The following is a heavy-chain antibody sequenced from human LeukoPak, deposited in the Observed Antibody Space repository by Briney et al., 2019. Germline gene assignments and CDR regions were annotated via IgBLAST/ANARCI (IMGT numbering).Heavy chain of an antibody. CDR2: IYYGGST. V-gene: IGHV4-59*01. D-gene: IGHD1-1*01. Sequence: SETLSLTCTVSGGSISGYYWSWIRQPPGKGLEWIGYIYYGGSTNYNPSLKSRVTISVDTSKNQFSLKLSSVTAADTAVYYCARRTRTGATAGGNYYYYYMDVWGTGTTVTVSS. J-gene: IGHJ6*03. CDR1: GGSISGYY. CDR3: ARRTRTGATAGGNYYYYYMDV.